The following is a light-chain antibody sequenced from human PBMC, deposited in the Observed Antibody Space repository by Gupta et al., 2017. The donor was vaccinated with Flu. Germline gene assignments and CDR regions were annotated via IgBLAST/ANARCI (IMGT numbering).Light chain of an antibody. CDR1: SNDVGHYNL. J-gene: IGLJ3*02. Sequence: QSVLIQPDSVSGSPGQSITIFYSGTSNDVGHYNLVSWFQQYPGEVPRLIIYESTERPAGISSRFSGSKSGTMASLTVSGLQAEDEADYYCCSYTVSGIWVFGGGTKLTV. CDR3: CSYTVSGIWV. V-gene: IGLV2-23*01. CDR2: EST.